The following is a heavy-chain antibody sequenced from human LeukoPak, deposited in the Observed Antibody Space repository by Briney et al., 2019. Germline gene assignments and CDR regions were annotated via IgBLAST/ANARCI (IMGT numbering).Heavy chain of an antibody. V-gene: IGHV4-59*01. J-gene: IGHJ4*02. Sequence: PSETLSLTCTVSGGSISSYYWSWIRQPPGKGLEWIGYIYYSGSTNYNPSLKSRVTISVDTPKNQFSLKLSSVTAADTAVYYCARDRDGYNSPSYFDYWGQGTLVTVSS. CDR3: ARDRDGYNSPSYFDY. D-gene: IGHD5-24*01. CDR1: GGSISSYY. CDR2: IYYSGST.